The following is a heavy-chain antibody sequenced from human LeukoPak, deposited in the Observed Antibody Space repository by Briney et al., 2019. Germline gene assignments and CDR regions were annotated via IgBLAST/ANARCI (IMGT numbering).Heavy chain of an antibody. Sequence: SGGSLRLSCAASGFTFDDYGMSWVRQAPGKGLEWVSAISGSGDTTYYADSVKGRFTISRDNSKNTLYLQMNSPRAEDTAVYYCAKAKTQAMVLPGNYWGQGTLVTVSS. CDR1: GFTFDDYG. CDR2: ISGSGDTT. D-gene: IGHD5-18*01. CDR3: AKAKTQAMVLPGNY. J-gene: IGHJ4*02. V-gene: IGHV3-23*01.